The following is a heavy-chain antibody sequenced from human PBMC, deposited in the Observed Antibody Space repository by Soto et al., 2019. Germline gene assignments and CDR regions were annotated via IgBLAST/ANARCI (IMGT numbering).Heavy chain of an antibody. Sequence: EVQLVESGGGLVLPGGSLRLSCAASGFTFSSLWMSWVRQAPGKGLECVANIKPDGRDQYYVESVKGRFTISRDNARNSLYLQMNHLKGDDPADYYCTRAGGSYYFDFWGQGTLVTVSA. CDR2: IKPDGRDQ. D-gene: IGHD3-10*01. CDR1: GFTFSSLW. V-gene: IGHV3-7*01. J-gene: IGHJ4*02. CDR3: TRAGGSYYFDF.